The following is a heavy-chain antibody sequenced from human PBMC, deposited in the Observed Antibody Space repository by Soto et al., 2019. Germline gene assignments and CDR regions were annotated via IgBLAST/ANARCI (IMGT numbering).Heavy chain of an antibody. D-gene: IGHD6-19*01. Sequence: SVKVSCKASGGTFSSYTISWVRQAPGQGLEWMGRIIPILGIANYAQKFQGRVTMTEDKSTNTAYMELSSLRSEDTAVYYCALYSSGLQGKFDYWGQGTLVTVSS. V-gene: IGHV1-69*02. CDR3: ALYSSGLQGKFDY. J-gene: IGHJ4*02. CDR1: GGTFSSYT. CDR2: IIPILGIA.